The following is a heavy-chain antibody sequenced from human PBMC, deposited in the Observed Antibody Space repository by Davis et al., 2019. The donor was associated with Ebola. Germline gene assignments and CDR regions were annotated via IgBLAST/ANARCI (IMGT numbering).Heavy chain of an antibody. Sequence: SETLSLTCAVSGGSISSSNWWSWVRQPPGKGLAWIGSIYYSGSTYYNPSLKSRVTISVDTSKNQFSLKLSSVTAADTAVYYCARVYYYGMDVRGQGTTVTVSS. CDR3: ARVYYYGMDV. V-gene: IGHV4-39*01. J-gene: IGHJ6*02. CDR1: GGSISSSNW. CDR2: IYYSGST.